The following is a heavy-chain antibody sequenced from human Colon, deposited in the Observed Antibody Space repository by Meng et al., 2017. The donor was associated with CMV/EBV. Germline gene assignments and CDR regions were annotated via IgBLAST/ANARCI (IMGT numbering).Heavy chain of an antibody. CDR1: GFAVSGDY. J-gene: IGHJ2*01. CDR2: IHLNGGT. V-gene: IGHV3-66*01. Sequence: EVRLLEAGGVLEQPGGALRLSCAASGFAVSGDYMTWVRQAPGKGLEWVSLIHLNGGTTYTDSVKGRFTISRDSSENAVYLQMNSLTGEDTAVYFCARGGKGFWFFGLWGRGTLVTVSS. D-gene: IGHD4-23*01. CDR3: ARGGKGFWFFGL.